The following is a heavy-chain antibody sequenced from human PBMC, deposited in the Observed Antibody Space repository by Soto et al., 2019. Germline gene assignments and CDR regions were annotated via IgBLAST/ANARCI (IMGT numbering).Heavy chain of an antibody. CDR2: MNPNSGNT. V-gene: IGHV1-8*01. Sequence: SVKVSCKASGYNFARYGLSWVRQAPGQGLEWMGWMNPNSGNTGYAQKFQGRVTMTRNTSISTAYMELSSLRSEDTAVYYCARPGYSSGWYWGYYYYGMDVWGQGTMVTVS. CDR1: GYNFARYG. J-gene: IGHJ6*02. D-gene: IGHD6-19*01. CDR3: ARPGYSSGWYWGYYYYGMDV.